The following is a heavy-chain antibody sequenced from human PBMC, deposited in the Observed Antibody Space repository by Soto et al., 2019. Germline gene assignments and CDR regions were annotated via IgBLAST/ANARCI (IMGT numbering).Heavy chain of an antibody. V-gene: IGHV4-4*02. CDR2: IYHSGST. D-gene: IGHD5-18*01. CDR1: GGSISSSNW. CDR3: ARDMGTAMVTGAFDI. J-gene: IGHJ3*02. Sequence: SETLSLTCAVSGGSISSSNWWSWVRQPPGKGLEWIGEIYHSGSTNYNPSLKSQVTISVNKSKNQFSLKLRSVTAADTAVYYCARDMGTAMVTGAFDIWGQGTMVTVSS.